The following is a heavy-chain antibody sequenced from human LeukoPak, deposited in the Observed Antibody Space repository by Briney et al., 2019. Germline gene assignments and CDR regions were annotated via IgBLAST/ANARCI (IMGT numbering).Heavy chain of an antibody. J-gene: IGHJ4*02. V-gene: IGHV3-30-3*02. D-gene: IGHD6-13*01. Sequence: GGSLKLSCAASGFTFSSYAMHWVRQAPGKGLEWVALIYYDGGNKYYADPVKGRFTISRDNSKNTLYLQMNSLRAEDTAVYYCAKTRPLDSSSWSHGDYWGQGTLVTVSS. CDR2: IYYDGGNK. CDR3: AKTRPLDSSSWSHGDY. CDR1: GFTFSSYA.